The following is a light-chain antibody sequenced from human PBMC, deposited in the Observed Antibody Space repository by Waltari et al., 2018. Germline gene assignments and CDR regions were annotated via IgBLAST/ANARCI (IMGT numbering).Light chain of an antibody. Sequence: VLLTQSPASLSVSPGDTVILSCRASQSVRTNLVWYQQKAGQAPRTLIYGASTRASGVPSRFSGSGSETDFTLIISSLQSEDAAVYFCQQYYVWPPITFGVGTKLEI. CDR1: QSVRTN. CDR3: QQYYVWPPIT. J-gene: IGKJ4*01. CDR2: GAS. V-gene: IGKV3-15*01.